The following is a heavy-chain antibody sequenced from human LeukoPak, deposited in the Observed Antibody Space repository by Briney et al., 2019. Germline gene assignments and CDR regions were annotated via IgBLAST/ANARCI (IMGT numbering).Heavy chain of an antibody. D-gene: IGHD3-9*01. Sequence: SVKVSCKASGGTFSGYTITWVRQAPGQGLEWMGVIIPLFATANYAQKFQGRVTITADESTGTAYMELSSLRSEDTAVYYCARGTYDVLTGTSLFAYYGMDVWGQGTTVTVSS. V-gene: IGHV1-69*01. CDR1: GGTFSGYT. J-gene: IGHJ6*02. CDR3: ARGTYDVLTGTSLFAYYGMDV. CDR2: IIPLFATA.